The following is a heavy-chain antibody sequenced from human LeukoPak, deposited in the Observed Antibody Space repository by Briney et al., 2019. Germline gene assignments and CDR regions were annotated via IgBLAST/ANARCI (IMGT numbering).Heavy chain of an antibody. CDR2: IYTSGST. D-gene: IGHD6-6*01. J-gene: IGHJ4*02. Sequence: PSETLSLTCTVSGGSISSSSYYWSWIRQPAGKGLEWIGRIYTSGSTNYNPSLKSRVTISVDTSKNQFSLKLSSVTAADTAVYYCASTSIAARHFDYWGQGTLVTVSS. CDR1: GGSISSSSYY. CDR3: ASTSIAARHFDY. V-gene: IGHV4-61*02.